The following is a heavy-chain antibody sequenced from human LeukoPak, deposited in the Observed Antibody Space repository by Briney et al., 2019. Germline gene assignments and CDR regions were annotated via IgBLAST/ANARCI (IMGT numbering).Heavy chain of an antibody. V-gene: IGHV1-2*02. CDR1: GYSFTVYY. J-gene: IGHJ4*02. Sequence: ASVEVSCKASGYSFTVYYLHWVRQAPGKGLEWMGWINPNSGGTNYAQKFLGRVTMTRDTSISTAYMELSRLRSDDTALYYCATLYGDYVTSDYWGQGTLVTVSS. D-gene: IGHD4-17*01. CDR2: INPNSGGT. CDR3: ATLYGDYVTSDY.